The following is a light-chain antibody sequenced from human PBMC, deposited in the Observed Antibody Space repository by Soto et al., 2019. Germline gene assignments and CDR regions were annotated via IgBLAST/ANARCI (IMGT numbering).Light chain of an antibody. CDR3: QKYNSAPLT. J-gene: IGKJ4*01. V-gene: IGKV1-27*01. Sequence: DVQMTPSPSSLSAFVGDRVTITCRASQGIAPYLAWFQQKPGKVPKLLIYATSTLQSGVPSRFSGSGSGTDFTLTVTSLQPEDVGTYYCQKYNSAPLTFGGGTKVEIK. CDR1: QGIAPY. CDR2: ATS.